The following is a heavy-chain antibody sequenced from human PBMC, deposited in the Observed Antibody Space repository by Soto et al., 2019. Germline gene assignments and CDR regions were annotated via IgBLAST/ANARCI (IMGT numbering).Heavy chain of an antibody. CDR1: GYTFTSYD. Sequence: ASVKVSCKASGYTFTSYDINWVRQATGQGLEWMGWMNPNSGNTGYAQKFQGRVTMTKNTSTSTAYMELSSLRSEDTAVYYCATELELRPSAAGTFDYWGKGTLVTVSS. CDR3: ATELELRPSAAGTFDY. D-gene: IGHD1-7*01. V-gene: IGHV1-8*01. CDR2: MNPNSGNT. J-gene: IGHJ4*02.